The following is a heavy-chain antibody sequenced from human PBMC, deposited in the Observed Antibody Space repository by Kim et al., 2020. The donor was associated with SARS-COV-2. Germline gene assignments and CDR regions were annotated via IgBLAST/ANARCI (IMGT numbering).Heavy chain of an antibody. Sequence: GGSLRLSCAASGFTFSSYAMHWVRQAPGKGLEWVAVIWYDGSNKYYADSVKGRFTISRDNSKNTLYLQMNSLRAEDTAVYYCATPRGDYVWGSKFCFDYWGQGTLVTVSS. J-gene: IGHJ4*02. CDR3: ATPRGDYVWGSKFCFDY. D-gene: IGHD3-16*01. V-gene: IGHV3-33*01. CDR1: GFTFSSYA. CDR2: IWYDGSNK.